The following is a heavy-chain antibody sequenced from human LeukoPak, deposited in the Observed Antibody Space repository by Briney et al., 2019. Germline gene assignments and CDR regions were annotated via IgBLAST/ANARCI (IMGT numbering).Heavy chain of an antibody. V-gene: IGHV1-46*01. J-gene: IGHJ4*02. Sequence: ASVKVSCKASGYTFTSYYMHWVRQAPGQGLEWMGIINPSGGSTSYAQKFQGRVTMTRDMSTSTDYMELSSLRSEDTAVYYCASGTTDIVVVPATLRNYYFDYWGQGTLVTVSS. D-gene: IGHD2-2*01. CDR3: ASGTTDIVVVPATLRNYYFDY. CDR1: GYTFTSYY. CDR2: INPSGGST.